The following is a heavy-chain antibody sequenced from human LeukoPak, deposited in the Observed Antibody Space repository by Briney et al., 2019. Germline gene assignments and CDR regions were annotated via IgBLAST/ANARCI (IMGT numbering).Heavy chain of an antibody. D-gene: IGHD2-15*01. CDR1: GGSIRSYY. J-gene: IGHJ4*02. V-gene: IGHV4-59*01. CDR2: IYYSGST. CDR3: ARGRYCSGGSCYHKRTTYYFDY. Sequence: SETLSLTCTVSGGSIRSYYWSWIRQPPGKGLEWIGYIYYSGSTNYNPSLKSRVTISVDTSKNQFSLKLSSVTAADTAVYYCARGRYCSGGSCYHKRTTYYFDYWGQGTLVTVSS.